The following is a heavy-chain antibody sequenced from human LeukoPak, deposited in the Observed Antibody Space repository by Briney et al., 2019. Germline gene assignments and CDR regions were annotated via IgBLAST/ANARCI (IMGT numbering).Heavy chain of an antibody. V-gene: IGHV3-23*01. Sequence: GGSLRLSCAASGFTFSSYALSWVRQAPGKGLEWVSAISGSGGSTYYADSVKGRFTISRDNSKNTLYLQMNSLRAEDTAVYYCAKDMEVVPAALFDYWGQGTLVTVSS. CDR3: AKDMEVVPAALFDY. CDR1: GFTFSSYA. D-gene: IGHD2-2*01. CDR2: ISGSGGST. J-gene: IGHJ4*02.